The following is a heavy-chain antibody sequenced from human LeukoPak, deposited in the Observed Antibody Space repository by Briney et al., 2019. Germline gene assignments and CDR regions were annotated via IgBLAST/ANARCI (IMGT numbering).Heavy chain of an antibody. D-gene: IGHD5-18*01. Sequence: SETLSLTCAVYGGSFIGYYWSWIRQPPGKGLDWIGEINHSGSTNYNPSLKSRVTISVDTSKNQFSLKLSSVTAADTAVYYCARGEGGYSYGYYYYYMDVWGKGTTVTVSS. J-gene: IGHJ6*03. CDR1: GGSFIGYY. CDR3: ARGEGGYSYGYYYYYMDV. CDR2: INHSGST. V-gene: IGHV4-34*01.